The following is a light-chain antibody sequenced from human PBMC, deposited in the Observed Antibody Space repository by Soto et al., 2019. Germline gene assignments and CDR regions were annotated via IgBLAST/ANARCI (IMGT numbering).Light chain of an antibody. CDR1: QDIRND. CDR3: LQDYNYPWT. V-gene: IGKV1-6*01. Sequence: AIQMTQSPSSLSASVRDRVTITCRASQDIRNDLGWYQQKPGQAPKLLIYAASSLRSGVPSRFSGSGSGTDFTLTISSLQPEDFATYYCLQDYNYPWTFGQGTKVEIK. J-gene: IGKJ1*01. CDR2: AAS.